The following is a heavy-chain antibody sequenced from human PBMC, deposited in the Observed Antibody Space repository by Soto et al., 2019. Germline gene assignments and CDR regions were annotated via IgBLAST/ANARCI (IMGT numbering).Heavy chain of an antibody. D-gene: IGHD3-16*01. CDR2: IYHTGGT. CDR1: GGSINSYY. CDR3: AHSPWGAAPDY. V-gene: IGHV4-59*01. Sequence: SETLSLTCTVSGGSINSYYWSWIRQPPGKGLEWIGYIYHTGGTYYRPSLQSRLTITKDTSKNQVVLTMTNMDPVDTATYYCAHSPWGAAPDYWGQGTPVTVSS. J-gene: IGHJ4*02.